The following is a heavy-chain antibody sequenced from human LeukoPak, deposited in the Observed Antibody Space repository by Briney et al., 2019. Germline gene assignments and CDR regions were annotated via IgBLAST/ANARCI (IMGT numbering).Heavy chain of an antibody. CDR2: IIPIFGTT. V-gene: IGHV1-69*06. D-gene: IGHD3-22*01. CDR1: GGTFNSYT. J-gene: IGHJ4*02. CDR3: ARGLNYYDSSAYFY. Sequence: SVKVSCKASGGTFNSYTISWVRQAPGQGLEWMGGIIPIFGTTNYAQKFQGRVTITADKSTNTAYMELSSLRSEDTAVYYCARGLNYYDSSAYFYWGQGTLVTVSS.